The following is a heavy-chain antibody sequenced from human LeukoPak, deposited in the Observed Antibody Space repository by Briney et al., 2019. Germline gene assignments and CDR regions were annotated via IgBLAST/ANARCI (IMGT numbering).Heavy chain of an antibody. CDR3: ATVYSNYDYFDY. V-gene: IGHV1-24*01. J-gene: IGHJ4*02. CDR2: FDPEDGET. D-gene: IGHD4-11*01. CDR1: GYTLTELS. Sequence: GASVKVSCKVSGYTLTELSMHWVRQAPGKGLEWMGGFDPEDGETIYAQKFQGRVTMTEDTSTDTAYMELSSLGSEDTAVYYCATVYSNYDYFDYWGQGTLVTVSS.